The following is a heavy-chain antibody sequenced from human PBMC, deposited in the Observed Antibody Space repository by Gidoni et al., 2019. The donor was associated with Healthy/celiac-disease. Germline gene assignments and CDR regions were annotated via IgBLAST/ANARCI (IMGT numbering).Heavy chain of an antibody. CDR3: ARDRRIAAAGPYYYYGMDV. J-gene: IGHJ6*02. Sequence: EVQLVESGGGLVKPGGSLRLSCAPSGFTFSSYSMNWVRQAPGKGVEWVSSISSSSSYRYYADSVKGRFTISRDNAKNSLYLQMNSLRAEDTAVYYCARDRRIAAAGPYYYYGMDVWGQGTTVTVSS. D-gene: IGHD6-13*01. V-gene: IGHV3-21*01. CDR2: ISSSSSYR. CDR1: GFTFSSYS.